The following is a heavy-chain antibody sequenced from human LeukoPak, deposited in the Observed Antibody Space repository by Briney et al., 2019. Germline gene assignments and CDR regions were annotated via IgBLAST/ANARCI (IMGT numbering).Heavy chain of an antibody. CDR3: ARDPYSGNYGNYYYYYMDV. CDR2: ITSSGTYN. D-gene: IGHD1-26*01. Sequence: GGSLRLSCAASGFPFSNYNMNWVRQAPGKAMEWVSSITSSGTYNFYADSVRGRFTISRDNAKNSLYLQMDSLGPEDTAVYYCARDPYSGNYGNYYYYYMDVWGKGTTVTISS. CDR1: GFPFSNYN. J-gene: IGHJ6*03. V-gene: IGHV3-21*01.